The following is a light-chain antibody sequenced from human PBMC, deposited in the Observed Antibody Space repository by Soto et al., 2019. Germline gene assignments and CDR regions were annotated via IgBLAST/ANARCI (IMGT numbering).Light chain of an antibody. V-gene: IGKV1-39*01. J-gene: IGKJ5*01. CDR1: QSISRY. Sequence: DIQITLSPSSLSAPVGDRVTITCRASQSISRYLNWYQQKPGKAPNLLIYVASSLQSEVPSRFSGSGSGTDFTLTITSLQPEDFATYYCQQSYGTPITFGQGTRLEIK. CDR2: VAS. CDR3: QQSYGTPIT.